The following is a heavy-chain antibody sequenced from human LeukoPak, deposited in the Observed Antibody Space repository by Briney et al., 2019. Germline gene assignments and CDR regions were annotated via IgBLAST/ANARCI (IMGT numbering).Heavy chain of an antibody. J-gene: IGHJ4*02. CDR1: GFTFSSYG. D-gene: IGHD3-22*01. CDR3: ARDIGPRYYYYSSGPPCCDY. Sequence: PGGSLRLSCAASGFTFSSYGMHCVRQAPGKGLEWVAVIWYDGSNKYYADSVKGRFTISRDNSKNTLYLQMNSLRADDTAVYYCARDIGPRYYYYSSGPPCCDYWGQGTLVTVSS. CDR2: IWYDGSNK. V-gene: IGHV3-33*01.